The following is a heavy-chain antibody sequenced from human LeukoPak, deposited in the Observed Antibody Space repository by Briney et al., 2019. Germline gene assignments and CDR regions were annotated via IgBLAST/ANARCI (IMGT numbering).Heavy chain of an antibody. CDR1: GGSISSSNW. V-gene: IGHV4-4*02. CDR2: IYHSGST. J-gene: IGHJ5*02. Sequence: SETPSLTCAVSGGSISSSNWWSWVRQPPGKGLEWIGEIYHSGSTNYNPSLKGRVTISVDTSKNQFSLKLTSVTAADTAVYYCARRSGYSPNWFDPWGQGTLVTVSS. D-gene: IGHD3-3*01. CDR3: ARRSGYSPNWFDP.